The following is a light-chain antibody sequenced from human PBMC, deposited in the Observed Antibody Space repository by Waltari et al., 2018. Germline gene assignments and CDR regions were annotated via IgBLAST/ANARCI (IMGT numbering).Light chain of an antibody. CDR3: SSQSSDNVVL. CDR1: SRDGGRFNS. J-gene: IGLJ2*01. V-gene: IGLV2-14*03. CDR2: DVS. Sequence: QSALTQPASVSGSPGQSITIPCTGTSRDGGRFNSVLWYQDHPGQAPKVIIYDVSDRPSGISERFSGSKSGNTASLTISGLQAEDEADYYCSSQSSDNVVLFGGGTKLTVL.